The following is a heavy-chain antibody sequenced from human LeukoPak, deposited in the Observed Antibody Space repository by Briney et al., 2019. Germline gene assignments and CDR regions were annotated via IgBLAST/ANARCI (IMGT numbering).Heavy chain of an antibody. Sequence: SETLSLTCAVSGYSISSGYYWGWIRQPPGKGLEWIGSIYQSVSTYHSPSLKSRVAISADTPKNQFSLKLTSVTAADTAVYYCARGSNYYYSMDVWGKGTTVTVSS. J-gene: IGHJ6*04. CDR2: IYQSVST. CDR3: ARGSNYYYSMDV. V-gene: IGHV4-38-2*01. CDR1: GYSISSGYY. D-gene: IGHD3/OR15-3a*01.